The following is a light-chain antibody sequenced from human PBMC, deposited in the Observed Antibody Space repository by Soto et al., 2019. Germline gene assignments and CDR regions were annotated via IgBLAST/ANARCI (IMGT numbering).Light chain of an antibody. Sequence: IQLTQSPSSLPASVGDRVTITCRASQGITTYLAWYQQKPGKAPKLLSYAASALQSGVPSRFSGSGSGTDFTLTISSLQTEDFATYFCLQINSYPYTFGQGTKLEIK. V-gene: IGKV1-9*01. CDR2: AAS. CDR1: QGITTY. J-gene: IGKJ2*01. CDR3: LQINSYPYT.